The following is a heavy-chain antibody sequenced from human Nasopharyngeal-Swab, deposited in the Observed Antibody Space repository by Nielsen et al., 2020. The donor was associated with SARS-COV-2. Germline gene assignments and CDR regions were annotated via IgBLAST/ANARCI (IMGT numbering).Heavy chain of an antibody. CDR2: IIENGADT. V-gene: IGHV3-23*01. CDR3: ARDLGGFGGY. CDR1: GFNFRNFA. D-gene: IGHD4-23*01. Sequence: GESLKISCAASGFNFRNFAMSWVRQAPGKGLEWVSGIIENGADTYYADSVKGRSTIFRDNSKNTLYLQMNSLSAEDTAVYYCARDLGGFGGYWGQGTLATVSS. J-gene: IGHJ4*02.